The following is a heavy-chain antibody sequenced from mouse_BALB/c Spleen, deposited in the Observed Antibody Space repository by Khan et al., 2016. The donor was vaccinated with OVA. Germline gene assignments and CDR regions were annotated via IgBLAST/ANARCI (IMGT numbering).Heavy chain of an antibody. J-gene: IGHJ1*01. CDR2: IWSGGST. D-gene: IGHD2-3*01. Sequence: QVQLKESGPGLVQPSQSLSITCTVSGFSLTNYGIHWVRQSPGKGLEWLGVIWSGGSTDYNAAFISRLSISKDNSKSQVFFKMNSLQANDTAIYYCARPSDAYHVWYFDVWGAGTTVTVSS. V-gene: IGHV2-2*02. CDR3: ARPSDAYHVWYFDV. CDR1: GFSLTNYG.